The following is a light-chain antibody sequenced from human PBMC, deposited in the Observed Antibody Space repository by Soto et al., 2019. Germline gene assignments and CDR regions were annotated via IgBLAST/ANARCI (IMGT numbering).Light chain of an antibody. CDR3: QQYYSTPPT. J-gene: IGKJ4*01. CDR1: PSVLYSSNNKNY. V-gene: IGKV4-1*01. Sequence: DIVMTQSPASLAVSLGEWATINCKSSPSVLYSSNNKNYLAWYQQKPGQPPKLLIYWASTRESGVPDRFSGSGSGTDFTLTISSLQAEDVAVYYCQQYYSTPPTFGGGTKVDIK. CDR2: WAS.